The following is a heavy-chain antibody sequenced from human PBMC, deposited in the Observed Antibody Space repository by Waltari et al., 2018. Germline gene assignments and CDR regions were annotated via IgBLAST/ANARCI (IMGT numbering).Heavy chain of an antibody. CDR3: ARDLDRWSRNLDY. CDR1: GFTFSSYS. D-gene: IGHD2-15*01. Sequence: EVQLVESGGGLVKPGGSLRLSCAASGFTFSSYSMNWVRKAPGKGLEWVSSISSSSSYIYYADSVKGRFTISRDNAKNSLYLQMNGLRAEDTAVYYCARDLDRWSRNLDYWGQGTLVTVSS. V-gene: IGHV3-21*01. J-gene: IGHJ4*02. CDR2: ISSSSSYI.